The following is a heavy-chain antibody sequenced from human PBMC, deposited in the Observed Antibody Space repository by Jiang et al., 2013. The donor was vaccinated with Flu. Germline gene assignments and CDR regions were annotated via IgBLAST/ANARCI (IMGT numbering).Heavy chain of an antibody. CDR3: ARDLGEWIQLWATLDY. CDR1: GFTFSSYG. CDR2: IWYDGSNK. V-gene: IGHV3-33*01. J-gene: IGHJ4*02. Sequence: VQLLESGGGVVQPGRSLRLSCAASGFTFSSYGMHWVRQAPGKGLEWVAVIWYDGSNKYYADSVKGRFTISRDNSKNTLYLQMNSLRAEDTAVYYCARDLGEWIQLWATLDYWGQGTLVTVSS. D-gene: IGHD5-18*01.